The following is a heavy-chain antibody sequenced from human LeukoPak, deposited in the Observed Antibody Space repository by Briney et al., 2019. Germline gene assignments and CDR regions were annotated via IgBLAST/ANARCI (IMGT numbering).Heavy chain of an antibody. CDR3: ARALTSYYYGSGSYLY. J-gene: IGHJ4*02. Sequence: ASVKVSCKASGGTFSSYDISWVRQAPGQGLEWMGGIIPIFGTANYAQKFQGRVTITADESTSTAYMELSSLRSEDTAVYYCARALTSYYYGSGSYLYWGQGTLVTVSS. D-gene: IGHD3-10*01. V-gene: IGHV1-69*13. CDR1: GGTFSSYD. CDR2: IIPIFGTA.